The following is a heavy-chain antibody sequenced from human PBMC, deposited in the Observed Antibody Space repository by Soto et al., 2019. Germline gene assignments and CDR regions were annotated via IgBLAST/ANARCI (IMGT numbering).Heavy chain of an antibody. CDR3: ARRGYYDSSGYYYHYIFDY. D-gene: IGHD3-22*01. CDR2: IYHSGST. J-gene: IGHJ4*02. V-gene: IGHV4-4*02. CDR1: GGSISSSNW. Sequence: PSETLSLTCAVSGGSISSSNWWSWVRQPPGKGLEWIGEIYHSGSTNYNPSLKSRVTISVDKSKNQFSLKLSSVTAADTAVYYCARRGYYDSSGYYYHYIFDYWGQGTLVTVSS.